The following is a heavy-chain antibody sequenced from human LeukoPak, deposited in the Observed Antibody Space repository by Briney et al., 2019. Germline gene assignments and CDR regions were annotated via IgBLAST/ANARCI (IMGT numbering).Heavy chain of an antibody. V-gene: IGHV3-23*01. CDR2: ISSGGAST. CDR1: GFTFGTYA. Sequence: PGGPLRLSCAASGFTFGTYAMSWVRQAPGKGLEWVSAISSGGASTYYADSVKGRFTISRDNSKNTLYLQMNSLRAEDTAVYYCARDFYGSGTYYYSIYFFDYWGQGTLVTVSS. CDR3: ARDFYGSGTYYYSIYFFDY. D-gene: IGHD3-10*01. J-gene: IGHJ4*02.